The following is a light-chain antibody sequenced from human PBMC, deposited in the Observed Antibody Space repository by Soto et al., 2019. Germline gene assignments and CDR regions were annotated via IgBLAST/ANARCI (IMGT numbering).Light chain of an antibody. Sequence: TQSAAPLSVSPGERATLSCRPSQSIXSSLAWYRQKPGQAPRILISDASNRATGTPARFSGSGSGKDFTLTISSLEPEEFAVYYCQHRHNWPTWTFGQGTKVDIK. CDR1: QSIXSS. CDR3: QHRHNWPTWT. J-gene: IGKJ1*01. V-gene: IGKV3D-11*03. CDR2: DAS.